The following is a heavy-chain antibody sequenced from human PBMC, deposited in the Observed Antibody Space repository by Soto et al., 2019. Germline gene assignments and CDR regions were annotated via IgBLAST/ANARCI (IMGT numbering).Heavy chain of an antibody. D-gene: IGHD3-22*01. CDR3: ARVPRRYDSSGYYYGYYFDY. CDR1: GGSISSYY. Sequence: SETLSLTCTVSGGSISSYYWSWIRQPPGKGLEWIGYIYYSGSTNYNPSLKSRVTISVDTFKNQFSLKLSSVTAADTAVYYCARVPRRYDSSGYYYGYYFDYCGQGALVTVSS. CDR2: IYYSGST. J-gene: IGHJ4*02. V-gene: IGHV4-59*01.